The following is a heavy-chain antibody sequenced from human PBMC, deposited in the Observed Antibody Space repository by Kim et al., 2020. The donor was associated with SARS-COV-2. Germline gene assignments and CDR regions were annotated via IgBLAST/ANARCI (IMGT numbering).Heavy chain of an antibody. J-gene: IGHJ4*02. Sequence: SETLSLTCTVSGGSISSYYWSWIRQPPGKGLEWIGYIYYSGSTNYNPSLKRRVNISVDTSKNQFSLKLRSVTAADTAVSYCARYRSSGRYDGYFDYWGKG. D-gene: IGHD6-19*01. CDR1: GGSISSYY. V-gene: IGHV4-59*08. CDR2: IYYSGST. CDR3: ARYRSSGRYDGYFDY.